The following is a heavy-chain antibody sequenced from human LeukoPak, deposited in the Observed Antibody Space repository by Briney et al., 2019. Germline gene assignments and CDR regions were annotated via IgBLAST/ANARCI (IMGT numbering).Heavy chain of an antibody. CDR3: AKSERITMILVIISPFDY. CDR2: ISGSGGST. Sequence: GGSLRLSCAVSGFTFSSYTMSWVRQGPGKGLEWVSTISGSGGSTYYADSVKGRFTISRDNSKNTLYLQMNSLRVEDTAVYYCAKSERITMILVIISPFDYWGQGTLVTVSS. D-gene: IGHD3-22*01. CDR1: GFTFSSYT. V-gene: IGHV3-23*01. J-gene: IGHJ4*02.